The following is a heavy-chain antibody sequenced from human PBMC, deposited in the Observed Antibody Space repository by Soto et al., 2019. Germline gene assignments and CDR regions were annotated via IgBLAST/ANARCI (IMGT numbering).Heavy chain of an antibody. CDR1: GFTFSSYG. J-gene: IGHJ4*02. Sequence: GGPLRLSCAASGFTFSSYGMHWVRQAPGKGLEWVAVIWYDGSNKYYADSVKGRFTISRDNSKNTLYLQMNSLRAEDTAVFYCATDYGDYVDYWGQGTLVTVSS. CDR3: ATDYGDYVDY. D-gene: IGHD4-17*01. V-gene: IGHV3-33*01. CDR2: IWYDGSNK.